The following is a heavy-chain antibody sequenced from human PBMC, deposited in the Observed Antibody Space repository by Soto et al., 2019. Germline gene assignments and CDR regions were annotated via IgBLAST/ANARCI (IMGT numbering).Heavy chain of an antibody. CDR1: GLTFTDAW. J-gene: IGHJ4*02. Sequence: EVQLVESGGGLVRPGGSLRLSCAATGLTFTDAWMTWVRQAAGKGLEWVGRIKSKSDGETTDYAAAVKGRFTISRDDAQNPVFLQMNSLKTADTAVYYCSTEGDYWGQGTQVTVSS. CDR3: STEGDY. CDR2: IKSKSDGETT. V-gene: IGHV3-15*01.